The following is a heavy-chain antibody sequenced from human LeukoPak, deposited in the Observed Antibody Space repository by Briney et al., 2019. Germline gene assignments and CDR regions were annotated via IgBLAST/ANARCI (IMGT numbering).Heavy chain of an antibody. D-gene: IGHD2-21*02. CDR1: GFSVSSNY. J-gene: IGHJ1*01. CDR2: IYSGGST. CDR3: ARTDETAPAEDFQH. V-gene: IGHV3-53*01. Sequence: GSLRLSCAASGFSVSSNYMSWVRQAPGKGLEWVSVIYSGGSTYYEDSMKGRFTISRDNSKNTLYLQMKSLRAEDTAVYYCARTDETAPAEDFQHWGQGTLVTVSS.